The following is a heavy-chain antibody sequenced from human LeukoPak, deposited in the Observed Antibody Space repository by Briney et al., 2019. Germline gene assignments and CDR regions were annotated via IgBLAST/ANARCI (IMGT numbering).Heavy chain of an antibody. CDR3: AKEYCSSTSCISPGGLDY. J-gene: IGHJ4*02. Sequence: GRSLRLSCAASGFTFDDYAMHWVRQAPGKGLEWVSGISWNSGSIGYADSVKGRFTISRDNAKNSLYLQMNSLRAEDTALYYCAKEYCSSTSCISPGGLDYWGQGTLVTVSS. CDR1: GFTFDDYA. V-gene: IGHV3-9*01. CDR2: ISWNSGSI. D-gene: IGHD2-2*01.